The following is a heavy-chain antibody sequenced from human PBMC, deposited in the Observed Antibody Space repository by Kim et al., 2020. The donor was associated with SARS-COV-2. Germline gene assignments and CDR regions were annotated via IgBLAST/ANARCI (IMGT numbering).Heavy chain of an antibody. CDR1: GFTVSSNY. CDR3: GNYGMEF. CDR2: IYSGGTT. J-gene: IGHJ6*02. V-gene: IGHV3-66*01. Sequence: GGSLRLSCAASGFTVSSNYMSWVRQAPGKGLEWVSVIYSGGTTYYAASGKGSFTIPRDNSKTTLYLQMTTLRAEATAGNNCGNYGMEFWGQGTRV.